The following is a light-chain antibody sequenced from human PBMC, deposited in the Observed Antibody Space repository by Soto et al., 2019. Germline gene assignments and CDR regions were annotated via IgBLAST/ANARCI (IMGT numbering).Light chain of an antibody. CDR2: AVS. CDR3: ISYTDRQSYL. CDR1: SSDIGSYNH. J-gene: IGLJ1*01. V-gene: IGLV2-14*03. Sequence: ALTQPASVSGSPGQSITISCSGTSSDIGSYNHVAWYQQFPGKSPKLMIYAVSDRPSGVSDRFSGSKSGITASLTISGLQTEDEADYYCISYTDRQSYLFGTGTKLTVL.